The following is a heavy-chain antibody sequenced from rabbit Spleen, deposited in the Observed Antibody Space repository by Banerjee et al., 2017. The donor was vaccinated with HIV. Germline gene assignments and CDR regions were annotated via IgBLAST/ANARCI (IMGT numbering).Heavy chain of an antibody. J-gene: IGHJ4*01. Sequence: QEQLEESGGDLVKPEGSLTLTCTASGFSFSSTYYMCWVRQAPGKGLEWIGYIYGGSSGNTYYASWAKGRFTISKTSSTTVTLQVTSLTAADTATYFCTRDDGSGHYIDGYFNLWGPGTLVTVS. CDR2: IYGGSSGNT. CDR1: GFSFSSTYY. CDR3: TRDDGSGHYIDGYFNL. D-gene: IGHD1-1*01. V-gene: IGHV1S45*01.